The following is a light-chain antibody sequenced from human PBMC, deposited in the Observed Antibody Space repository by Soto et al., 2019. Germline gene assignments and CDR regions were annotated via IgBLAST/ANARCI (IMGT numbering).Light chain of an antibody. CDR2: DVT. CDR3: SSYTTSNTRQIV. CDR1: SSDVVGYNY. J-gene: IGLJ1*01. Sequence: QSVLTQPASLSGAPGQSIPISCTGNSSDVVGYNYVSWYQHHPGKAPKLIIYDVTNRPSGVSNPFSGSKSGNTASLTISGLQPEDEADYHCSSYTTSNTRQIVFGTGTKVTVL. V-gene: IGLV2-14*03.